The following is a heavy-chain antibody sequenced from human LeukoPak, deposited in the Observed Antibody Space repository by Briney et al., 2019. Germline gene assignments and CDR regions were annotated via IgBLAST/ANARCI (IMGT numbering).Heavy chain of an antibody. V-gene: IGHV3-21*01. Sequence: GGSLRLSCAASGLTFSTYSMEWVRHAPGRGREWVSSIRTGSSFIYYTDSGKGRFTISRDNAKHSLFRQRNRLKPEDTAVYYCARESSGYFYWGQRTLVTVSS. CDR3: ARESSGYFY. D-gene: IGHD3-22*01. CDR1: GLTFSTYS. J-gene: IGHJ4*02. CDR2: IRTGSSFI.